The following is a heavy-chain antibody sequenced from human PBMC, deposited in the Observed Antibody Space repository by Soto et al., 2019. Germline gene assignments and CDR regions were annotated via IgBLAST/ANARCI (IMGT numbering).Heavy chain of an antibody. CDR1: GFTFSSYA. D-gene: IGHD3-10*01. CDR2: ISGSGGST. Sequence: GGSLRLSCAASGFTFSSYAMSWVRQAPGKGLEWVSAISGSGGSTYYADSVKGWFTSSRDNSKNTLYLQMNSLRAEGTAVYYFCNYYGSGSYPNYYYYYYGMDVWGQGTTVTVSS. V-gene: IGHV3-23*01. J-gene: IGHJ6*02. CDR3: CNYYGSGSYPNYYYYYYGMDV.